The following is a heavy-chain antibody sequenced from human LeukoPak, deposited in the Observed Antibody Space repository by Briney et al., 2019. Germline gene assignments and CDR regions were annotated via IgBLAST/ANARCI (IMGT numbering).Heavy chain of an antibody. D-gene: IGHD3-10*01. J-gene: IGHJ4*02. CDR2: ISGSGDST. V-gene: IGHV3-23*01. CDR1: GVSISSCSYH. CDR3: AKDLFYGSGSYTFDS. Sequence: ETLSLTCTVSGVSISSCSYHWDWIRQPPGKGLEWVSAISGSGDSTYYADSVKGRFTISRDNSKSTLYLQMNSLRAEDSAVYYCAKDLFYGSGSYTFDSWGQGTLVTVSS.